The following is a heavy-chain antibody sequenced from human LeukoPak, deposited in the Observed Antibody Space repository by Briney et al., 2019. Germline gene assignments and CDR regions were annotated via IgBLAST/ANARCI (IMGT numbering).Heavy chain of an antibody. J-gene: IGHJ4*02. Sequence: KPSETLSLTCTVSGGSISSYYWSWIRQPAGKGLEWIGRIYTSGSTNYNPSLKSRVTMSVDTSKNQFSLKLSSVTAADTAVYYCAMTRVVLGYCTNGVCYDVEGDYWGQGTLITVSS. CDR2: IYTSGST. V-gene: IGHV4-4*07. CDR1: GGSISSYY. D-gene: IGHD2-8*01. CDR3: AMTRVVLGYCTNGVCYDVEGDY.